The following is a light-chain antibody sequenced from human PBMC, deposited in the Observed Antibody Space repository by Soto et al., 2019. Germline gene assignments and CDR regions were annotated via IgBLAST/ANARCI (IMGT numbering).Light chain of an antibody. CDR2: QDY. J-gene: IGLJ3*02. V-gene: IGLV3-1*01. Sequence: SYELTQPPSVSVSPGQTASISCSGGALGDKYVSWYQQKPGQSPVLVLYQDYKRPSEIPERFSGSNSGGTATLTISGTQTMDEADYYCQAWDSGTAMFGGGTKLTVL. CDR3: QAWDSGTAM. CDR1: ALGDKY.